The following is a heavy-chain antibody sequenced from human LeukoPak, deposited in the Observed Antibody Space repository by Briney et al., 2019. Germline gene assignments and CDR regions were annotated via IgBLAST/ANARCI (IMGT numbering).Heavy chain of an antibody. V-gene: IGHV3-23*01. J-gene: IGHJ6*02. CDR1: GFTFSSYA. Sequence: GSLRLSCAASGFTFSSYAMNWVRQAPGKGLEWVSSIDNNGGSTYYADSVKGRFTISRDNSKNTLFLQMNSLRAEDTAVYYCAKDLQGTRYYYYGMDVWGQGTTVTVSS. D-gene: IGHD1-14*01. CDR3: AKDLQGTRYYYYGMDV. CDR2: IDNNGGST.